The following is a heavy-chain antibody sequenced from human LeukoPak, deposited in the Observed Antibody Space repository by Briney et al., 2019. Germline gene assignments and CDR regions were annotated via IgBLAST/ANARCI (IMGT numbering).Heavy chain of an antibody. J-gene: IGHJ5*02. CDR2: IIPIFGTA. Sequence: EASVKVSCKVSGGTFSSYAISWVRQAPGQGLEWMGGIIPIFGTANYAQKFQGRVTITTDESTSTAYMELSSLRSEDTAVYYCCRNDGNWFDPWGQGTLVTVSS. CDR1: GGTFSSYA. CDR3: CRNDGNWFDP. V-gene: IGHV1-69*05. D-gene: IGHD1-1*01.